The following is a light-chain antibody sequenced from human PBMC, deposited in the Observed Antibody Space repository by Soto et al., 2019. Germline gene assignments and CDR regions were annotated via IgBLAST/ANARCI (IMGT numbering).Light chain of an antibody. Sequence: EIVMTQSPATLSVSPGERATLSCRASQSVNSNLAWYQQKPGQSPRLLIYGASTRATGIPAKFSGSGSGTEFTLTISSLQSEDFAVYYCQQYINWPYTFGQGTKLEI. CDR2: GAS. V-gene: IGKV3-15*01. J-gene: IGKJ2*01. CDR1: QSVNSN. CDR3: QQYINWPYT.